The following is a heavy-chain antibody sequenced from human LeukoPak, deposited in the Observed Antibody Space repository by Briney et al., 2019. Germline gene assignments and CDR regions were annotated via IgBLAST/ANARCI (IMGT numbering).Heavy chain of an antibody. V-gene: IGHV1-18*01. CDR2: ISPYNANT. J-gene: IGHJ4*02. Sequence: ASVKVSCKASGYTFTTYGISWVRQAPGQGLEWMGWISPYNANTNYAQKLQGRVTMTTDTFTSTAYMELRSLRSDDTAVYYCARDLTGTSDYWGQGTLVTVSS. CDR3: ARDLTGTSDY. CDR1: GYTFTTYG. D-gene: IGHD1-1*01.